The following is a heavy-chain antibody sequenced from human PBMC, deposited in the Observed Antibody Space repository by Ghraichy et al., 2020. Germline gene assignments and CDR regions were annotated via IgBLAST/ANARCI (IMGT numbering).Heavy chain of an antibody. V-gene: IGHV2-70*11. CDR3: ARNSAVFGGGDCLGY. Sequence: SGPTLVKPTQTLSLTCTFSGFSLTTGGMCVSWIRQAPGRALEWLARIDWDDNKYYSTSLKTRLTISKDTSKNQVVLTMTNMDLVDTATYYCARNSAVFGGGDCLGYWGQGTLVTVSS. J-gene: IGHJ4*02. CDR1: GFSLTTGGMC. D-gene: IGHD2-21*02. CDR2: IDWDDNK.